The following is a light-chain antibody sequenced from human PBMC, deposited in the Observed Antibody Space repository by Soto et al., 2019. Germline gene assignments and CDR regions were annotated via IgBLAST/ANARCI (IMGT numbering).Light chain of an antibody. J-gene: IGKJ4*01. V-gene: IGKV1-33*01. CDR1: QDISKY. CDR2: DGS. Sequence: DIQMTQSPSSLSASVVDIVTITCQASQDISKYVNWYQQKPGTAPKLLIYDGSNVQLGVPSRFSVSGSGTDFTFTINSLRPEDIATYYCQQFHSQPLTFGGGTKVDIK. CDR3: QQFHSQPLT.